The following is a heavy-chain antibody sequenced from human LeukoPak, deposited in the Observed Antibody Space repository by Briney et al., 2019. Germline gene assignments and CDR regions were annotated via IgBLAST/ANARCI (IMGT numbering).Heavy chain of an antibody. Sequence: GGSLRLSCAASGFTFSSYAMSWVRQAPGKGLEWVSAISGSGGSTYYADSVKGRFTISRDNSKNTLYLQMNSLRAEDAAVYYCAKAPGSAEYFQHWGQGTLVTVSS. CDR3: AKAPGSAEYFQH. CDR2: ISGSGGST. J-gene: IGHJ1*01. V-gene: IGHV3-23*01. D-gene: IGHD3-10*01. CDR1: GFTFSSYA.